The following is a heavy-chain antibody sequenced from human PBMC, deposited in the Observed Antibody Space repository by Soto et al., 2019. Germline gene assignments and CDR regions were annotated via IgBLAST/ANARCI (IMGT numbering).Heavy chain of an antibody. CDR1: GGSISRYY. D-gene: IGHD3-16*01. CDR2: IYYSGST. CDR3: ARRFGRNFAY. J-gene: IGHJ4*02. V-gene: IGHV4-59*08. Sequence: LETRSLTCTVAGGSISRYYWSWIRQPPGKGLEWIGYIYYSGSTNYNPSLKSRVTISVATSKNQFSLKLSSVTAADTAVYYCARRFGRNFAYWGQGTLVTVSS.